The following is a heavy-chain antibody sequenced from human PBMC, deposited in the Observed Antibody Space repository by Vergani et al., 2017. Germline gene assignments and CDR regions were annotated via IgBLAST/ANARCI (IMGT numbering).Heavy chain of an antibody. CDR2: ISGSGDST. CDR1: GFTFTSYA. J-gene: IGHJ4*02. Sequence: EVQLLESGVGLLQPGGSLRLSCAASGFTFTSYAMSWVRQAPGKGLEWVSAISGSGDSTYYADSVKGRFTISRDNSKNTLYLQMNSLRAEDTAVYYCAKGNKRYQLLFDYWGQGTLVTVSS. D-gene: IGHD2-2*01. V-gene: IGHV3-23*01. CDR3: AKGNKRYQLLFDY.